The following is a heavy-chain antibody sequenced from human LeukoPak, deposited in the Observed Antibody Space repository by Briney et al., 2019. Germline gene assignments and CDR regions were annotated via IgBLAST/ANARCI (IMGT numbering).Heavy chain of an antibody. Sequence: ASVKVSCKASGYTFTGYYMHWVRQAPGQGLEWMGWMNPNSGNTGYAQKFQGRVTMTRNTSISTAYMELSSLRSEDTAVYYCARVSPKRVRGVIIPYYYGMDVWGQGTTVTVSS. D-gene: IGHD3-10*01. CDR3: ARVSPKRVRGVIIPYYYGMDV. CDR1: GYTFTGYY. V-gene: IGHV1-8*02. J-gene: IGHJ6*02. CDR2: MNPNSGNT.